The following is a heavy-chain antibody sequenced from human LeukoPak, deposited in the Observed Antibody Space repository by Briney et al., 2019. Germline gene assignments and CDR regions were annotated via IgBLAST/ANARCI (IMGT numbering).Heavy chain of an antibody. D-gene: IGHD6-19*01. Sequence: GGSLRLSCAASGFTFSTYVMTWVRQAPGKGLEWVSSISGSTINTYYADSVKGRFTISRDNSKNTLYLEMNSLRADDTAVYYCAKAVAVALDYWGQGTLVTVSS. J-gene: IGHJ4*02. CDR1: GFTFSTYV. CDR2: ISGSTINT. V-gene: IGHV3-23*01. CDR3: AKAVAVALDY.